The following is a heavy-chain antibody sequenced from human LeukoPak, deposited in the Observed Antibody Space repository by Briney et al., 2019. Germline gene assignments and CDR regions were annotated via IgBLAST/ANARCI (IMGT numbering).Heavy chain of an antibody. V-gene: IGHV1-18*01. J-gene: IGHJ4*02. CDR2: ISAQHGQT. CDR1: GYSENFYG. CDR3: ARDPHKDYFDY. Sequence: ASVKVSCKTSGYSENFYGITWVRQVAGQGLEWMGWISAQHGQTEYAPNSQDRVTMTTDTYTNTAYMELRSLRSDDTAVYYCARDPHKDYFDYWGQGTLVTVSS.